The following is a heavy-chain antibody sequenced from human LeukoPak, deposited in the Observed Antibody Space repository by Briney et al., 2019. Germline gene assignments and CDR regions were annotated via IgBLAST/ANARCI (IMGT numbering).Heavy chain of an antibody. CDR3: ASRTATVMDY. D-gene: IGHD4-17*01. J-gene: IGHJ4*02. V-gene: IGHV3-30-3*01. CDR2: ISYDGSTI. CDR1: GFTFSSYT. Sequence: GGSLRLSCAASGFTFSSYTMHWVRQAPGKGLEWVAVISYDGSTIYYADSVKGRFTISRDNSKNTLYLQMDSLRPEDTAVYYCASRTATVMDYWGQGTLVTVSS.